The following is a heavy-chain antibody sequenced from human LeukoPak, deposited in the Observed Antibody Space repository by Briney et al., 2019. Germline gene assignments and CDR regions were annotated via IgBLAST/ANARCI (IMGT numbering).Heavy chain of an antibody. V-gene: IGHV5-51*01. D-gene: IGHD3-9*01. CDR1: GSSFTSYW. Sequence: GESLKISYKGSGSSFTSYWIAWGRPMPGKGVEWMGIIYPADSDTSYSPSFQGQVTISADKSISTAYLQWSSLKASDTAMYYCARHSDWRFDYWGQGTLVTVSS. CDR3: ARHSDWRFDY. J-gene: IGHJ4*02. CDR2: IYPADSDT.